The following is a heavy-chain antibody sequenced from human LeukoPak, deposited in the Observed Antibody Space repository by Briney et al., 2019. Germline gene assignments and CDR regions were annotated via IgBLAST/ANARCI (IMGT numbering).Heavy chain of an antibody. CDR3: ARHTTLWFGELLSGRDWFDP. CDR1: GGSISSYY. J-gene: IGHJ5*02. D-gene: IGHD3-10*01. CDR2: IYYSGST. Sequence: SETLSLTCTVSGGSISSYYWGWIRQPPGKGLEWIGSIYYSGSTYYNPSLKSRVTISVDTSKNQFSLKLSSVTAADTAVYYCARHTTLWFGELLSGRDWFDPWGQGTLVTVSS. V-gene: IGHV4-39*07.